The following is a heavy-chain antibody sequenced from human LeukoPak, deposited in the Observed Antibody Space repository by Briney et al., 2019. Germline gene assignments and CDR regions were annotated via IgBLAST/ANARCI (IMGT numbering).Heavy chain of an antibody. V-gene: IGHV5-51*01. Sequence: PGESLKISCKGSGYSFTSYWIGWVRQLPGKGLEWMGIIYPGDSDNRYSPSFQGQVTISADKSISTAYLQWSSLKASDTAMYYCARIYGPNDYYYYMDVWGKGTTVTVSS. J-gene: IGHJ6*03. D-gene: IGHD3-16*01. CDR2: IYPGDSDN. CDR3: ARIYGPNDYYYYMDV. CDR1: GYSFTSYW.